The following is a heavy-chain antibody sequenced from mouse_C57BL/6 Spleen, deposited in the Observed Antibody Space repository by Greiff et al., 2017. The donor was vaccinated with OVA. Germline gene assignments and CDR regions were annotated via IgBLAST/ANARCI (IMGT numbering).Heavy chain of an antibody. V-gene: IGHV1-64*01. D-gene: IGHD2-2*01. Sequence: VKLQQPGAELVKPGASVKLSCKASGYTFTSYWMPWVPPRPGHGLACILLIHPNSGSTNYNEKFKSKATLTVDKSSSTAYMQLSSLTSEDSAVYYCARSSGYYYAMDYWGQGTSVTVSS. CDR1: GYTFTSYW. CDR2: IHPNSGST. J-gene: IGHJ4*01. CDR3: ARSSGYYYAMDY.